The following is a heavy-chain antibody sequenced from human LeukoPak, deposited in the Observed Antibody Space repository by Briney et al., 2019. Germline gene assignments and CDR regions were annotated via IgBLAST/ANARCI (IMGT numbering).Heavy chain of an antibody. V-gene: IGHV3-49*03. Sequence: GRSLRLSCTASGFTFGDYAMSWFRQAPGKGVEGVGFIRSKAYGGTTEYAASVKGRFTISRDDSKSIAYLQLNSLKTEDTAVYYCTRGYYYDSSGYSDCWGQGTLVTVSS. J-gene: IGHJ4*02. D-gene: IGHD3-22*01. CDR1: GFTFGDYA. CDR2: IRSKAYGGTT. CDR3: TRGYYYDSSGYSDC.